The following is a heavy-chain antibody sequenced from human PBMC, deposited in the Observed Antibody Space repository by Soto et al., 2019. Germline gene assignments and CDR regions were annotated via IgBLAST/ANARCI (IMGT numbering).Heavy chain of an antibody. V-gene: IGHV3-43*01. J-gene: IGHJ4*02. CDR1: GFTFDDYT. Sequence: GGSLRLSCAASGFTFDDYTMHWVRQAPGKGLEWVSLISWDGGSTYYADSVKGRFTISRDNSKNSLYLQMNSLRTEDTALYYCAKCSNFRLVTAPYFDYWGQGTLVTVSS. CDR2: ISWDGGST. D-gene: IGHD3-9*01. CDR3: AKCSNFRLVTAPYFDY.